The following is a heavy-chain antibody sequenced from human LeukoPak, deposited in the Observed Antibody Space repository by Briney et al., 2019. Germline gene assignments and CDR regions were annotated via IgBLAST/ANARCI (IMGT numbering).Heavy chain of an antibody. CDR2: I. J-gene: IGHJ4*02. D-gene: IGHD2-8*02. Sequence: PGGSLRLSCAASGFTFSTYSMNWVRQAPGKGLEWVSYIYYADPVKGRFTISKDNAKNSLYLQMNSLRVEDTAIYYCTKAPRNSCTGAFCYPFDHWGQGTLVTVSS. CDR1: GFTFSTYS. V-gene: IGHV3-48*01. CDR3: TKAPRNSCTGAFCYPFDH.